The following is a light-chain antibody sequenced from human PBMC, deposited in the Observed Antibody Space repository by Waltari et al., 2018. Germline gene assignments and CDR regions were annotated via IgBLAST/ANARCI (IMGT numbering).Light chain of an antibody. J-gene: IGLJ3*02. CDR2: SND. V-gene: IGLV1-44*01. CDR1: TSNIGRNH. Sequence: QSVLTQPPSASGTPGQKVPISCSGGTSNIGRNHVKWYQHLPGTAPKLLIHSNDERPSGVPDRFSGSKSGTSASLAISGLQSEDEVDYFCATWDDSLGGPVFGGGTKLTVL. CDR3: ATWDDSLGGPV.